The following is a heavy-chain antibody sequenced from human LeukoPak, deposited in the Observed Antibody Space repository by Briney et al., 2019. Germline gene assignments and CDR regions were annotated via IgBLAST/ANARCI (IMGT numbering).Heavy chain of an antibody. CDR2: INPNSGGT. D-gene: IGHD2-2*01. CDR1: GYTFTGYY. CDR3: AGGYCSSTSCPHTTQHYYYGMDV. Sequence: ASVTVSCKASGYTFTGYYMHWVRQAPGQGLEWMGWINPNSGGTNYAQKFQGRVTMTRDTSISTAYMELSRPRSDDTAVYYCAGGYCSSTSCPHTTQHYYYGMDVWGQGTTVTVSS. V-gene: IGHV1-2*02. J-gene: IGHJ6*02.